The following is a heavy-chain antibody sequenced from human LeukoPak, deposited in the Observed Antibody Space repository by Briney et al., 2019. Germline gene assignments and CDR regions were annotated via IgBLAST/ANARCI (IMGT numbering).Heavy chain of an antibody. V-gene: IGHV3-30*03. J-gene: IGHJ4*02. CDR1: GFTFSSYW. CDR2: ISYDGSNK. D-gene: IGHD3-22*01. CDR3: ARDRGDYYDSSGYDFDY. Sequence: GGSLRLSCAASGFTFSSYWMSWVRQAPGKGLEWVAVISYDGSNKYYADSVKGRFTISRDNSKNTLYLQMNSLRAEDTAVYYCARDRGDYYDSSGYDFDYWGQGTLVTVSS.